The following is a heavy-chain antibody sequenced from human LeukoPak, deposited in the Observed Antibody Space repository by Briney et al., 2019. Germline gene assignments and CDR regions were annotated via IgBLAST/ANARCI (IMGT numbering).Heavy chain of an antibody. D-gene: IGHD4-17*01. CDR1: GFTFSSYA. CDR2: ISWNSGSI. V-gene: IGHV3-9*01. CDR3: AKDIGDYGGDDAFDI. Sequence: GGSLRLSCAASGFTFSSYAMHWVRQAPGKGLEWVSGISWNSGSIGYADSVKGRFTISRDNAKNSLYLQMNSLRAEDTALYYCAKDIGDYGGDDAFDIWGQGTMVTVSS. J-gene: IGHJ3*02.